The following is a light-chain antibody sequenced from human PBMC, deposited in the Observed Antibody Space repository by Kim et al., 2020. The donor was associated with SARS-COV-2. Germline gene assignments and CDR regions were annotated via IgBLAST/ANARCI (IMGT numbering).Light chain of an antibody. CDR3: QAWDSSSYV. CDR1: KLGDKY. V-gene: IGLV3-1*01. CDR2: EDT. Sequence: VSPGQTASITCSGDKLGDKYACWYQQKPGQSPVLVIYEDTKRPSGIPERFSGSNSGNTATLTISGTQAMDEADYYCQAWDSSSYVFGTGTKVTVL. J-gene: IGLJ1*01.